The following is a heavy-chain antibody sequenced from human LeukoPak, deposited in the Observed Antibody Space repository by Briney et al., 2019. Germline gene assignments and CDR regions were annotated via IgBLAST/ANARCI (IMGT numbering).Heavy chain of an antibody. CDR1: GYTFTSYD. D-gene: IGHD5-24*01. Sequence: ASVKVFCKASGYTFTSYDINWVRQATGHGLEWMRWMNPNSGNTGYAQKLQGRVTMTRNTSISTAYMELSSLSSEDTAVYYCARVATIKGRDYWGQGTLVTVSS. CDR3: ARVATIKGRDY. J-gene: IGHJ4*02. CDR2: MNPNSGNT. V-gene: IGHV1-8*01.